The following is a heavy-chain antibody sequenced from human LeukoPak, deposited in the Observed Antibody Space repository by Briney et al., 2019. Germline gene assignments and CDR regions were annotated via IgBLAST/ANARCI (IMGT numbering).Heavy chain of an antibody. CDR3: AVGGQGWKFDY. D-gene: IGHD3-10*01. V-gene: IGHV1-69*05. Sequence: ASVKVSCKASGGTFSSYAISWVRQAPGRGLEWMGGIIPIFGTANYAQKFQGRVTITTDESTSTAYMELSSLRSEDTAVYYCAVGGQGWKFDYWGQGTLVTVSS. CDR1: GGTFSSYA. J-gene: IGHJ4*02. CDR2: IIPIFGTA.